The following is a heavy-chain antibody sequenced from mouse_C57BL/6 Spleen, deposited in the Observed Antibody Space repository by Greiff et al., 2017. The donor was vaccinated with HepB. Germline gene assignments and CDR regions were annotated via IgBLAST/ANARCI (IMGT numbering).Heavy chain of an antibody. Sequence: EVKLVESEGGLVQPGSSMKLSCTASGFTFSDYYMAWVRQVPEKGLEWVANINYDGSSTYYLDSLKSRFIISRDNAKNILYLQMSSLKSEDTATYYCASRTGTGYFDVWGTGTTVTVSS. CDR1: GFTFSDYY. CDR2: INYDGSST. V-gene: IGHV5-16*02. J-gene: IGHJ1*03. D-gene: IGHD4-1*01. CDR3: ASRTGTGYFDV.